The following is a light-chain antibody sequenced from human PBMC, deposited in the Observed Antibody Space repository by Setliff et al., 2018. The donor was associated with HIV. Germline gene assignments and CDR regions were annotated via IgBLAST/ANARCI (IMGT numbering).Light chain of an antibody. CDR3: STWDYSLSARV. V-gene: IGLV1-44*01. CDR2: AN. Sequence: QSALTQEVSVSGTVGQKVTLSCSGNSNNFGSHSVAWFHHKSHGAPKTVMFANSPPSGIPDRFSGSHSGTTASLTISGLQPEDEADYYCSTWDYSLSARVFGPGTKVTV. J-gene: IGLJ1*01. CDR1: SNNFGSHS.